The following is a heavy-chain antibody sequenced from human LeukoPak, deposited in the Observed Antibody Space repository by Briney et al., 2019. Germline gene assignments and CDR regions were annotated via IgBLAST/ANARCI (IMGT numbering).Heavy chain of an antibody. V-gene: IGHV4-38-2*02. Sequence: LETLSPTRSVSAFSITSGYYWGWIRQSPGKGLEWIGSIFHRGGTFYNPSLQSRVTIFIDSSKNQFSLKLNSVTAADTAVYYCARDSGGYSYGYYYYYRDVWGKGTTVTISS. CDR3: ARDSGGYSYGYYYYYRDV. J-gene: IGHJ6*03. CDR2: IFHRGGT. CDR1: AFSITSGYY. D-gene: IGHD5-18*01.